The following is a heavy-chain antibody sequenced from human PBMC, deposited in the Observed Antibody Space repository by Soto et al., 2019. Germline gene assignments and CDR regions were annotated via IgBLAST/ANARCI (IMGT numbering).Heavy chain of an antibody. Sequence: ASVKVSCKASGYTFTGYYMHWVRQAPGQGLEWMGWINPNSGGTNYAQKFQGRVTMTRDTSISTAYMELSRLRSDDTAVYYCARDLRFLEWSTYYYGMDVWGQGTTVTVSS. D-gene: IGHD3-3*01. V-gene: IGHV1-2*02. CDR3: ARDLRFLEWSTYYYGMDV. J-gene: IGHJ6*02. CDR2: INPNSGGT. CDR1: GYTFTGYY.